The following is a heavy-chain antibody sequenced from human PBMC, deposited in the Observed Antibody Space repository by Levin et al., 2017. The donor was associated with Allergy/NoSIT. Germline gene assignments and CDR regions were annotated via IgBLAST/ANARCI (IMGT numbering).Heavy chain of an antibody. CDR3: AREDYGDYPHYFDY. Sequence: GESLKISCAASGFTFSSYAMHWVRQAPGKGLEWVAVISYDGSNKYYGDSVKGRFTISRDNSKNTLYLQMNSLRAEDTAVYYCAREDYGDYPHYFDYWGQGTLVTVSS. V-gene: IGHV3-30-3*01. D-gene: IGHD4-17*01. CDR2: ISYDGSNK. J-gene: IGHJ4*02. CDR1: GFTFSSYA.